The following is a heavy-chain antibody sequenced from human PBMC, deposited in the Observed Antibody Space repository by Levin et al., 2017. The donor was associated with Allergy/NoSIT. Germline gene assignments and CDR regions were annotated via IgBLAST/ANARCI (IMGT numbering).Heavy chain of an antibody. V-gene: IGHV3-20*04. CDR2: INWKGGRT. D-gene: IGHD6-19*01. J-gene: IGHJ4*02. Sequence: GGSLRLSCAASGFTFDDYGMNWVRQAPGKGLEWVSVINWKGGRTGYADSVKGRFTISRDKAKNSLYLQMNSLRAEDTALYYCARDKGIAVAGGFDYWGQGTLVTVSS. CDR1: GFTFDDYG. CDR3: ARDKGIAVAGGFDY.